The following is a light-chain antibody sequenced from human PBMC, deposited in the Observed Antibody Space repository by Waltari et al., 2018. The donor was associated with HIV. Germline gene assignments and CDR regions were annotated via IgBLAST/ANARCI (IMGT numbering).Light chain of an antibody. CDR3: CSCPRSGIRYV. V-gene: IGLV2-23*02. Sequence: QSALTQPASVSGSPGQPITIYCTGTSSHVGSEDLVSWYQQHPGEAPKLIIYEVTKRPSGVPNRFSGSKSGNTASLTISGLQAEDEADYYCCSCPRSGIRYVFGTGTKVTVL. J-gene: IGLJ1*01. CDR2: EVT. CDR1: SSHVGSEDL.